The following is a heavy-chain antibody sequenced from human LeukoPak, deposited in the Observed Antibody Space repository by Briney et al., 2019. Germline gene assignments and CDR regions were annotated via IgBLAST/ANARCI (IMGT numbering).Heavy chain of an antibody. CDR1: GGSFSGYY. V-gene: IGHV4-34*01. D-gene: IGHD3-10*01. CDR3: ASSQTYYYGSGSLGWFDP. CDR2: INHSGST. J-gene: IGHJ5*02. Sequence: SETLSLTCAVYGGSFSGYYWSWIRQPPGKGLEWIGEINHSGSTNYNPSLKSRVTISVDTSKNQFSLKLSSVTAADTAVYYCASSQTYYYGSGSLGWFDPWGQGTLVTVSS.